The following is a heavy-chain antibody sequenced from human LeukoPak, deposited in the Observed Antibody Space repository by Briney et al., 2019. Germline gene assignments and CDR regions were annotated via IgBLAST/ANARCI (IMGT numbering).Heavy chain of an antibody. D-gene: IGHD2-8*01. J-gene: IGHJ6*02. V-gene: IGHV4-4*07. CDR2: IYTSGST. CDR1: GGSFSGYY. CDR3: AREINGFMDV. Sequence: KGSETLSLTCAVYGGSFSGYYWSWIRQPPGKGLEWIGRIYTSGSTNYNPSLKSRVTMSVDTSKNQFSLKLSSVTAADTAVYYCAREINGFMDVWGQGTTVTVSS.